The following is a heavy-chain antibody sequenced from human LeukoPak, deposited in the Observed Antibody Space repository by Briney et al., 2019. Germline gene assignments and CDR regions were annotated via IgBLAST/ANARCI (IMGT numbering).Heavy chain of an antibody. CDR3: AKELSGSYSFDY. CDR1: GFTFDDYA. J-gene: IGHJ4*02. CDR2: ISWNSGSI. D-gene: IGHD1-26*01. Sequence: GRSLRLSCAASGFTFDDYAMHWVRQAPGKGLEWVSGISWNSGSIGYADSVKGRFTISRDNAKNYLYLQMNSLRAEDTALYYCAKELSGSYSFDYWGQGTLVTVSS. V-gene: IGHV3-9*01.